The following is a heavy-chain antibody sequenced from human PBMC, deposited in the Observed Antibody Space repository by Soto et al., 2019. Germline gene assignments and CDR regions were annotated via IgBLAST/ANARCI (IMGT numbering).Heavy chain of an antibody. D-gene: IGHD4-17*01. CDR1: GGSINRYY. J-gene: IGHJ4*02. CDR3: AIDVHGDSY. V-gene: IGHV4-59*01. CDR2: IYYRGST. Sequence: QVQLQESGPGLVKPSETLSLTCTVSGGSINRYYWSWIRQPPGKGLESIGYIYYRGSTSYNPSLQSRVTIPVATSKNQFSLRLSSVTAADTAVYYCAIDVHGDSYWGQGTLVPVSS.